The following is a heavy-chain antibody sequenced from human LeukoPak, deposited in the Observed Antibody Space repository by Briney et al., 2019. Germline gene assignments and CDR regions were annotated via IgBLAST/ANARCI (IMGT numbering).Heavy chain of an antibody. D-gene: IGHD3-22*01. CDR3: AKEHTEEVGLLASSTWFDP. J-gene: IGHJ5*02. CDR1: GGSISSGSYY. V-gene: IGHV4-61*02. Sequence: SETLSLTCTVSGGSISSGSYYWSWIRQPAGKGLEWIGRIYTSGSTNYNPSLKSRVTISVDTSKNQFSLKLSSVTAADTAVYYCAKEHTEEVGLLASSTWFDPWGQGTLVTVSS. CDR2: IYTSGST.